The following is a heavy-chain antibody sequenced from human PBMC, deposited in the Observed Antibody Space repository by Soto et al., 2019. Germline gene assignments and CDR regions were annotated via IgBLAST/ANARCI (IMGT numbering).Heavy chain of an antibody. CDR2: IIPMFGTA. CDR3: AKGSTQLWLRPYYYYYGMDV. J-gene: IGHJ6*02. Sequence: GASVKVSCKASGGTFNNYAISWVRQAPGQGLEWMGGIIPMFGTANYAQKFQGRVTITADESTSTAYMELSSLRSEDTAVYYCAKGSTQLWLRPYYYYYGMDVWGQGTTVTVSS. CDR1: GGTFNNYA. V-gene: IGHV1-69*13. D-gene: IGHD5-18*01.